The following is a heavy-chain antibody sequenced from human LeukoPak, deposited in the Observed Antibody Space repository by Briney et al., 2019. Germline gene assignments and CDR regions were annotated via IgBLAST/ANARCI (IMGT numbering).Heavy chain of an antibody. Sequence: SVKVSCKASGGTFSSYAISWVRQAPRQGLEWMGGIIPIFGTANYAQKFQGRVTITADESTSTAYMELSSLRSEDTAVYYCARLGAGSYYNTLRYWGQGTLVTVSS. CDR1: GGTFSSYA. CDR3: ARLGAGSYYNTLRY. V-gene: IGHV1-69*13. CDR2: IIPIFGTA. J-gene: IGHJ4*02. D-gene: IGHD3-10*01.